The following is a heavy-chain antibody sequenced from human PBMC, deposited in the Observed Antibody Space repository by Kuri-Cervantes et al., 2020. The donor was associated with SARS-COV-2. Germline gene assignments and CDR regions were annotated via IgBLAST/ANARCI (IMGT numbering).Heavy chain of an antibody. D-gene: IGHD3-3*01. V-gene: IGHV3-21*01. CDR3: ARDLFGGVGSYYGLDV. Sequence: GESLKSSCATSGFTFSSYSMNLVRQAPGKGLEWVSSSTSSSSYIYYAAAGKGRFTIYKDNSKNTMYMQINSLRAEETAVYYCARDLFGGVGSYYGLDVWGHETTVTVSS. CDR1: GFTFSSYS. J-gene: IGHJ6*02. CDR2: STSSSSYI.